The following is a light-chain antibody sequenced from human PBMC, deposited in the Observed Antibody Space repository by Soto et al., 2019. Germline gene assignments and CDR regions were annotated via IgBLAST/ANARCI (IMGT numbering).Light chain of an antibody. V-gene: IGKV1-9*01. CDR3: QQLNSYPLT. CDR1: QRISGH. CDR2: AAS. J-gene: IGKJ4*01. Sequence: DIQMTQSPSSLSASVGDRVTITCRTSQRISGHLNWYHQKPGKAPKLLIYAASTLQSGVPSRFSGSGSGTDFTLTISSLQPEDFATYYCQQLNSYPLTFGGGTKVDIK.